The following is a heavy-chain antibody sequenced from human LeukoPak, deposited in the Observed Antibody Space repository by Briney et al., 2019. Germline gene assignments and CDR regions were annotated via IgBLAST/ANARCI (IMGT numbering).Heavy chain of an antibody. Sequence: SETLSLTCTVSGGSISSYYWSWIRQPPGKGLEWIGYIYYSGSTNYNPSLKSRVTISVDTSKNQFSLKLSSVTAADTAVYYCARDRQGSYYDSSGFYDYWGQGTLVTVSS. J-gene: IGHJ4*02. D-gene: IGHD3-22*01. CDR2: IYYSGST. CDR3: ARDRQGSYYDSSGFYDY. CDR1: GGSISSYY. V-gene: IGHV4-59*01.